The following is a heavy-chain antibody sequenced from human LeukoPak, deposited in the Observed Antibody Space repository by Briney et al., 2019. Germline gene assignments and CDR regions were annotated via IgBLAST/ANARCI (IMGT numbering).Heavy chain of an antibody. CDR3: ARHVKFVGSSWYSRWFDP. D-gene: IGHD6-13*01. V-gene: IGHV4-30-2*01. CDR1: GGSISSGGYY. J-gene: IGHJ5*02. CDR2: IYHSGST. Sequence: SETLSLTCTVSGGSISSGGYYWSWIRQPPGKGLEWIGYIYHSGSTYYNPSLKSRVTISVDTSKNQFSLKLSSVTAADTAVYYCARHVKFVGSSWYSRWFDPWGQGTLVTVSS.